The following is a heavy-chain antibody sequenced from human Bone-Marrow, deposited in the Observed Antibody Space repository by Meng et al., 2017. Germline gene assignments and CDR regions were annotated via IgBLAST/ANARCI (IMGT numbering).Heavy chain of an antibody. CDR2: IYTSGST. CDR3: ARDHVIYYDSSGYYDGWCIDY. V-gene: IGHV4-4*07. CDR1: GGSISSYY. J-gene: IGHJ4*02. Sequence: SETLSPTCTVSGGSISSYYWSWIRQPAGKGLEWIGRIYTSGSTNYNPSLKSRVTMSVDTSKNQFSLKLRSVTAADTAVYYCARDHVIYYDSSGYYDGWCIDYWGQGTLVTVSS. D-gene: IGHD3-22*01.